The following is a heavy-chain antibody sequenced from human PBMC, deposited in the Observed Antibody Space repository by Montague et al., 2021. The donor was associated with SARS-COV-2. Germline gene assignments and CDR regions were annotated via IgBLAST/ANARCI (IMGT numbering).Heavy chain of an antibody. Sequence: SLRLSCAASGFSFSRYEMNWVRQAPVKGLEWVSYISSSGSTIYYADSVKGRFTISRDNAKNSLYLQMNSLRAEDTAVYYCARVFATVGAMNRNDYWGQGTLVTVSS. D-gene: IGHD1-26*01. J-gene: IGHJ4*02. CDR1: GFSFSRYE. CDR3: ARVFATVGAMNRNDY. CDR2: ISSSGSTI. V-gene: IGHV3-48*03.